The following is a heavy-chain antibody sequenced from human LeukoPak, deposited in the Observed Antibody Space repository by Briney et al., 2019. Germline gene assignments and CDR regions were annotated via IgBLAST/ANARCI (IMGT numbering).Heavy chain of an antibody. CDR1: GYTFTGYY. J-gene: IGHJ4*02. Sequence: GASVKVSCKASGYTFTGYYMHWVRQATGQGLEWMGWMNPNSGNTGYAQKFQGRVTITRNTSISTAYMELSSLRSEDTAVYYCARGGMRRKVTFGGVIVYYFDYWGQGTLVTVSS. D-gene: IGHD3-16*02. CDR2: MNPNSGNT. CDR3: ARGGMRRKVTFGGVIVYYFDY. V-gene: IGHV1-8*03.